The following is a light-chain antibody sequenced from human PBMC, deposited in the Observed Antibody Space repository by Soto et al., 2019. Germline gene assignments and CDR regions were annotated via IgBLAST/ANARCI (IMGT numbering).Light chain of an antibody. V-gene: IGLV2-14*01. J-gene: IGLJ1*01. Sequence: QSALTQPASVSGSPGQSITISCTGTSSDVGGYNYVSWYQQHPSKAPTPMIYEVSNRTSGVSNRFSGSKSGNTASLTISGLQAEDEADYYCSSYTSSSTLVFGTGTKVTVL. CDR1: SSDVGGYNY. CDR3: SSYTSSSTLV. CDR2: EVS.